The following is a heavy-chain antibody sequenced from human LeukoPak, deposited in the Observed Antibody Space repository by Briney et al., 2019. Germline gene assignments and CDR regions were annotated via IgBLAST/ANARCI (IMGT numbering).Heavy chain of an antibody. D-gene: IGHD4-11*01. CDR3: AKASRGTLTTVINWFDP. Sequence: GGSLRLSCAASGFTFSSYGMHWVRQAPGKGLEWVAVISYDGSNKYYADSVKGRFTISRDNSKNTLYLQMNSLRAEDTAVYYCAKASRGTLTTVINWFDPWGQGTLVTVSS. V-gene: IGHV3-30*18. CDR1: GFTFSSYG. CDR2: ISYDGSNK. J-gene: IGHJ5*02.